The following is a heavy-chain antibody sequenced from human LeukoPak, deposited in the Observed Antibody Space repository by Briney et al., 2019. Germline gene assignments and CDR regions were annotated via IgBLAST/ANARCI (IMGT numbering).Heavy chain of an antibody. CDR3: AIDIAVAGTVMGY. CDR2: ISGSGGST. D-gene: IGHD6-19*01. Sequence: GGSLRLSCAASGFTFSSYAMSWVRQAPGKGLEWASAISGSGGSTYYADSVKGRFTISRDNSKNTLYLQMNSLRAEDTAVYYCAIDIAVAGTVMGYWGQGTLVTVSS. CDR1: GFTFSSYA. V-gene: IGHV3-23*01. J-gene: IGHJ4*02.